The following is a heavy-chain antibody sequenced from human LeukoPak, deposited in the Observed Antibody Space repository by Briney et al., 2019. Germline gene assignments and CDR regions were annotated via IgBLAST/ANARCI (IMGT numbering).Heavy chain of an antibody. CDR1: GGSISSSSYY. V-gene: IGHV4-39*01. J-gene: IGHJ3*02. D-gene: IGHD5-12*01. CDR2: IYSDGRP. CDR3: ARHSRSGSGGYENAFDI. Sequence: SETLSLTCTVSGGSISSSSYYWDWIRQSPGKGLEGIGNIYSDGRPYYTPSLKSRVTISVDTSKNQFSLKLSSVTAAGTAIYFCARHSRSGSGGYENAFDIWGQGTMVTVSS.